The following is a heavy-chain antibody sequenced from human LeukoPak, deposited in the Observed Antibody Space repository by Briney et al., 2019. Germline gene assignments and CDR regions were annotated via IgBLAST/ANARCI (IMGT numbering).Heavy chain of an antibody. CDR3: ARLNAYSSGWYVDY. J-gene: IGHJ4*02. CDR2: IYYRGST. CDR1: GGSISSYY. V-gene: IGHV4-59*01. D-gene: IGHD6-19*01. Sequence: SETLSLTCTVSGGSISSYYWSWIRQPPGKGLEWIGYIYYRGSTNYNPSLKSRVTISVDTSKNQFSLKLSSVTAADTAVYYCARLNAYSSGWYVDYWGQGTLVTASS.